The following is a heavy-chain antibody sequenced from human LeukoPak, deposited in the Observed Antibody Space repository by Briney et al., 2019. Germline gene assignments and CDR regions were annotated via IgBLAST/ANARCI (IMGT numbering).Heavy chain of an antibody. CDR2: VFWNGVDK. CDR3: SKDISAGGLDV. V-gene: IGHV3-9*01. J-gene: IGHJ6*02. D-gene: IGHD3-16*02. CDR1: GFIVNDHA. Sequence: GGSLRLSFVASGFIVNDHAMHWVRQTPGKGLEWVAGVFWNGVDKGYADSVKGRFTIFRDNAKNSMYLQMNSLRIEDTALYYCSKDISAGGLDVWGPGTPVTVSS.